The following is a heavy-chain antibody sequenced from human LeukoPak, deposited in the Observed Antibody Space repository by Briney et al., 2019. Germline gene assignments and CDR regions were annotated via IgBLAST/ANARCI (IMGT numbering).Heavy chain of an antibody. CDR2: IYPGDSDT. J-gene: IGHJ4*02. D-gene: IGHD5-24*01. Sequence: GESLNISCKGSGYSFTTYWIGWVRQMPGKGLEWMGIIYPGDSDTRYSPSFQGQVTISADKSISTAYLHRSSLKASDTAMYYCARPQQGGGYNPFDCWGQGTLVTVSS. CDR1: GYSFTTYW. V-gene: IGHV5-51*01. CDR3: ARPQQGGGYNPFDC.